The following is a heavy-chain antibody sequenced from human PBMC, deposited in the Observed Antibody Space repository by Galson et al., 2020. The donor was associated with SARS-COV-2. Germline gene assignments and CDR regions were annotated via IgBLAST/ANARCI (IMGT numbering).Heavy chain of an antibody. CDR3: ARDRWAVCGGGRCSFDL. Sequence: ASVKVSCKASGYKFPTYGISWVRQAPGQGLEWMGWISPYNGETNYAQKLQGRVTMTTDTSTSTAYMELRSLTSDDTAVYYCARDRWAVCGGGRCSFDLWGQGTLVTVSS. D-gene: IGHD2-15*01. CDR1: GYKFPTYG. J-gene: IGHJ4*02. V-gene: IGHV1-18*01. CDR2: ISPYNGET.